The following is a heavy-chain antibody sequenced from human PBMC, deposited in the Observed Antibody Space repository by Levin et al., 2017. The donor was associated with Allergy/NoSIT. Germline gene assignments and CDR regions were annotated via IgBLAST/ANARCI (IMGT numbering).Heavy chain of an antibody. CDR1: GASVSSDNYY. CDR2: LFYRGST. Sequence: SETLSLTCTVSGASVSSDNYYWAWVRQPPGKGLEWIGLLFYRGSTRYNPSLKSRATLSKDTSKNQFSLKLTSVTAADTAVYFWARILTSELDYWGQGTLVTVSS. V-gene: IGHV4-61*01. CDR3: ARILTSELDY. J-gene: IGHJ4*02. D-gene: IGHD4/OR15-4a*01.